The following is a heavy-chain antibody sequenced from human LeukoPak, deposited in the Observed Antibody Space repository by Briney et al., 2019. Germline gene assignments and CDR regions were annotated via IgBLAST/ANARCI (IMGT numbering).Heavy chain of an antibody. V-gene: IGHV3-23*01. CDR3: AKDLSYGGNSGGDAFDI. CDR1: GFTFSSYA. CDR2: ISGSGGST. Sequence: GGSLRLSCAASGFTFSSYAMSWVRQAPGKGLEWVSAISGSGGSTYYADSVKGRFTISRDNSKNTLYLQMNSLRAEDTAVYYCAKDLSYGGNSGGDAFDIWGQGTMVTVSS. D-gene: IGHD4-23*01. J-gene: IGHJ3*02.